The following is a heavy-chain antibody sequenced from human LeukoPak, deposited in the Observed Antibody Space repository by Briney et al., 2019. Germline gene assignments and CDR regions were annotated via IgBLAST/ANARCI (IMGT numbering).Heavy chain of an antibody. Sequence: PSETLSLTCTVSGGSISGHYWSWIRQPPGKGLEWIGYIYYSGSTNYNPSLKSRATISVDTSMNQLSLMLSSVTAADTAVYYCARLHPDTSLTPYYYYIYVWGKGTTVTVSS. CDR2: IYYSGST. V-gene: IGHV4-59*08. CDR3: ARLHPDTSLTPYYYYIYV. J-gene: IGHJ6*03. CDR1: GGSISGHY. D-gene: IGHD5-18*01.